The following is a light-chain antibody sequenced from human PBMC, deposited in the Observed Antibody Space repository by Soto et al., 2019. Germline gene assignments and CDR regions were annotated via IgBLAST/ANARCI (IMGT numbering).Light chain of an antibody. CDR1: QGISSY. CDR3: QQYNSYSPT. Sequence: AIRMTQSPSSLSASTGDRVTTTCRASQGISSYLAWYQQKPGKAPKLLIYAASTLQSGVPSRFSGSGSGTEFTLTISSLQPDDFATYYCQQYNSYSPTFGQGTKVDIK. J-gene: IGKJ1*01. CDR2: AAS. V-gene: IGKV1-8*01.